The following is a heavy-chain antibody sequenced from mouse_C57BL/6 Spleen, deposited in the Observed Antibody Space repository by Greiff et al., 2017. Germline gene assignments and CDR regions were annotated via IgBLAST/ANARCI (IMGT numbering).Heavy chain of an antibody. CDR2: IHPTRGST. D-gene: IGHD1-1*01. J-gene: IGHJ2*01. V-gene: IGHV1-64*01. CDR1: GYTFTSYW. CDR3: AREGDYYGSSSYFDD. Sequence: QVQLQQPGAELVKPGASVKLSCKASGYTFTSYWMHWVKQRPGHGLEWIGMIHPTRGSTNYNEKFKSKATLTVDNASSTAYMPRSSRAAEDSAVYYCAREGDYYGSSSYFDDWGQGTTLTAST.